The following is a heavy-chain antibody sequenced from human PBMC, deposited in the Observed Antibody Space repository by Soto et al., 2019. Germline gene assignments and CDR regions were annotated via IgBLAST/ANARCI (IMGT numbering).Heavy chain of an antibody. V-gene: IGHV4-31*03. D-gene: IGHD3-22*01. Sequence: QVQLQESGPGLVKPSQTLSLTCTVSGGSISSGGYYWNWIRQHPGKGLEWIGYIYHRGSTYYNPSLKSRVTISMDTSKNQFSLELSSVTAADTAVYYCARRYYYDRSGYYYFDYWGQGTLLTVSS. CDR1: GGSISSGGYY. CDR2: IYHRGST. CDR3: ARRYYYDRSGYYYFDY. J-gene: IGHJ4*02.